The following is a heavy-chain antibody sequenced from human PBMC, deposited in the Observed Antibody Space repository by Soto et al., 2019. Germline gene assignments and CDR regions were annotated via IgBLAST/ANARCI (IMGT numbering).Heavy chain of an antibody. CDR1: GFTFSSYA. CDR2: ISYDGSNK. D-gene: IGHD6-19*01. CDR3: ASNIAVAATYYFDY. Sequence: GGSLRLSCAASGFTFSSYAMHWVRQAPGKGLEWVAVISYDGSNKYYADSVKGRFTISRDNSKNTLYLQMNSLRAEDTAVYYCASNIAVAATYYFDYWGQGTLVTV. J-gene: IGHJ4*02. V-gene: IGHV3-30-3*01.